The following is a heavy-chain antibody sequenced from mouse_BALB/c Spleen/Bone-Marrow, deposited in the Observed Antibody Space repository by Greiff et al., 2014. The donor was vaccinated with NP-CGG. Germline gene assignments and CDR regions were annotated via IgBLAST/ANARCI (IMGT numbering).Heavy chain of an antibody. J-gene: IGHJ2*01. CDR2: IHPNSGNT. Sequence: VQLVESGSVLVRPGASVKLSCKASGYAFTSSWMHWAKQRPGQGLEWIGEIHPNSGNTNYNEKFKGKATLTVDTSSSTAYVDLSSLTSEDSAVYYCARELGRGSYFDYWGQGTTLTVSS. V-gene: IGHV1S130*01. D-gene: IGHD4-1*01. CDR1: GYAFTSSW. CDR3: ARELGRGSYFDY.